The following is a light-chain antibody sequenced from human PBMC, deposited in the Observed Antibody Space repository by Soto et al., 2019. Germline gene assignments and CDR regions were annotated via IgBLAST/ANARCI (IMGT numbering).Light chain of an antibody. CDR2: KAS. V-gene: IGKV1-5*03. J-gene: IGKJ5*01. Sequence: DIRMTQSAATLSGSFGDRVTITWWASQTISSWLAWYQQKQGKAPKLLIYKASSLESGVPSRFSGSGYGTEFNLTISSLETEDFALYYCQQRSNWPITFGQGTRLEIK. CDR3: QQRSNWPIT. CDR1: QTISSW.